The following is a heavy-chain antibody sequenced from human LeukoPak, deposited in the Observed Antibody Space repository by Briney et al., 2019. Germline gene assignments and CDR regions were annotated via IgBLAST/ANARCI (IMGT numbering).Heavy chain of an antibody. CDR2: MNPNSGNT. CDR1: GYTFTSYD. CDR3: ARGKRLLWFGESLSWDY. Sequence: ASVKVSCKASGYTFTSYDINWVRQATGQGLEWMGWMNPNSGNTGYAQKFQGRVTMTRNTSISTAYMELSSLRSEDTAVYYCARGKRLLWFGESLSWDYWGQGTLVTVSS. D-gene: IGHD3-10*01. J-gene: IGHJ4*02. V-gene: IGHV1-8*01.